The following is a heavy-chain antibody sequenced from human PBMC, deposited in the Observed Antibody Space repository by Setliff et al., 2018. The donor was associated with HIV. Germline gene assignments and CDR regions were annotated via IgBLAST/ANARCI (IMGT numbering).Heavy chain of an antibody. Sequence: ASVKVSCKASGYTFTSYGLNWVRQAPGQGLEWMGWISAYNGNTNYAQKLQGRVTMTTDTSTSTAYMELRSLRSDDTAMYYCARDLAYCSGGSCYRPFIYYFYYMDVWGKGATVTVSS. V-gene: IGHV1-18*01. J-gene: IGHJ6*03. CDR3: ARDLAYCSGGSCYRPFIYYFYYMDV. D-gene: IGHD2-15*01. CDR1: GYTFTSYG. CDR2: ISAYNGNT.